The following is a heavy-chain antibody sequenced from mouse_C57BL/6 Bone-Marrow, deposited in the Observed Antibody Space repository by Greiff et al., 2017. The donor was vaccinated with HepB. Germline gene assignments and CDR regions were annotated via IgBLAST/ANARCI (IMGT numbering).Heavy chain of an antibody. D-gene: IGHD4-1*02. CDR1: GYAFSSSW. CDR2: IYPGDGDT. Sequence: VQRVESGPELVKPGASVKISCKASGYAFSSSWMNWVKQRPGKGLEWIGRIYPGDGDTNYNGKFKGKATLTADKSSSTAYMQLSSLTSEDSAVYFCANIATCGGFAYWGQGTLVTVSA. J-gene: IGHJ3*01. CDR3: ANIATCGGFAY. V-gene: IGHV1-82*01.